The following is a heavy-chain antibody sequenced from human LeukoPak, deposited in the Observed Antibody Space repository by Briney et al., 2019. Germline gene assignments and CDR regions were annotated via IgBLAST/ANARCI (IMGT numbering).Heavy chain of an antibody. Sequence: PVGCLRLSCAASGFTFSNYAMSWVRQAPGKGLEWVSDISGSGSSTYYADSVKGRFTISRDNSKNTLYLQMNSLSAEDTAVYYCAKGARGTYALDIWGQGTMVTVSS. CDR3: AKGARGTYALDI. CDR1: GFTFSNYA. D-gene: IGHD3-10*01. V-gene: IGHV3-23*01. J-gene: IGHJ3*02. CDR2: ISGSGSST.